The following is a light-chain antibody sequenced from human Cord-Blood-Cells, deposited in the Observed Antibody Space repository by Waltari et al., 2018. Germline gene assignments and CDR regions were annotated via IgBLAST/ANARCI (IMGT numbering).Light chain of an antibody. CDR2: GKN. CDR3: NSRDSSGNHLV. V-gene: IGLV3-19*01. CDR1: SLRSYY. J-gene: IGLJ2*01. Sequence: SSELTQDPAVSVALGQTVRITCQGDSLRSYYASWYQQKPGQAPVLVIYGKNNRPSGIPDRFSGSRSGNTASLTITWAQAEDEADYYCNSRDSSGNHLVFGGGTKLTVL.